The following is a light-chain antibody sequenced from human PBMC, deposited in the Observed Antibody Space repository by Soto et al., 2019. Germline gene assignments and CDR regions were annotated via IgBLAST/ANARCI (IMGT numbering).Light chain of an antibody. J-gene: IGKJ4*01. CDR2: DAS. CDR1: RNIKTS. CDR3: QQISSFSPT. V-gene: IGKV1-12*01. Sequence: DIQMTQSPSSVSASVGDRVTITCRASRNIKTSLAWYQQRPGKGPELLIYDASTLQSGVPSRISESGSGTEFTLTISRLQPEDCATFYCQQISSFSPTFGGGTKVAI.